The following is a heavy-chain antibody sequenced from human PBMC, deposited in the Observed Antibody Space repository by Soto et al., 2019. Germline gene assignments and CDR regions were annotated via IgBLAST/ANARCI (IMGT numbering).Heavy chain of an antibody. J-gene: IGHJ6*03. CDR2: ISSSSSTI. V-gene: IGHV3-48*01. CDR1: GFTFSSYS. Sequence: EVQLVESGGGLVQPGGSLRLSCAASGFTFSSYSMNWVRQAPGKGLEWVSYISSSSSTIYYADSVKGRFTISRDNAKNSLHLQMNSLSADDTAVYYCARDVPFPLRDPEYYYYYMDVWGKGTPVTVSS. CDR3: ARDVPFPLRDPEYYYYYMDV.